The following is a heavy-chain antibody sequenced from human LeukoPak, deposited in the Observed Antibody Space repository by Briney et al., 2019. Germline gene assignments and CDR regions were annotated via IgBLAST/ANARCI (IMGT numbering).Heavy chain of an antibody. V-gene: IGHV3-21*01. D-gene: IGHD6-13*01. CDR3: AKDPSMGYSSSYFDY. Sequence: KPGGSLRLSCAASGFTFSSYSMNWVRQAPGKGLEWVSSISSSSSYIYYADSVKGRFTISRDNAKNSLYLQMNSLRAEDTAVYYCAKDPSMGYSSSYFDYWGQGTLVTVSS. CDR2: ISSSSSYI. CDR1: GFTFSSYS. J-gene: IGHJ4*02.